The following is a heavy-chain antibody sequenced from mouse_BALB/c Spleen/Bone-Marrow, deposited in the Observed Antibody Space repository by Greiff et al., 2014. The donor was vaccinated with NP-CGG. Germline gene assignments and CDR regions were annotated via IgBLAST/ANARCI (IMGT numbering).Heavy chain of an antibody. CDR1: GYTFTDYA. J-gene: IGHJ4*01. D-gene: IGHD2-1*01. CDR2: ISTYYDDA. CDR3: ARRGNYDAMDY. V-gene: IGHV1S137*01. Sequence: VKLMESGAELVRPGVSVKISCKGSGYTFTDYAMHWVKQSHAKSLEWIGVISTYYDDASYNEKFKGKATMTVDKSSSTAYMELARLTSEDSAIYYCARRGNYDAMDYWGQGTSVTVSS.